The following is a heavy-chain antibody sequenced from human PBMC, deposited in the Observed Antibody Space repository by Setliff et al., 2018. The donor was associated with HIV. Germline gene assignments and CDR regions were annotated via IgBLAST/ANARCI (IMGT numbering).Heavy chain of an antibody. J-gene: IGHJ6*03. CDR3: ARHLEYRGAYYYYYMDV. D-gene: IGHD2-2*02. Sequence: SETLSLTCTVSGGSISSYYWSWIRQPAGKGLEWIGRIYTSGSTNYNPSLKSRVTMSVDTSKNQFSLRVNSVTATDTAVYYCARHLEYRGAYYYYYMDVWGKGTTVTVSS. CDR2: IYTSGST. V-gene: IGHV4-4*07. CDR1: GGSISSYY.